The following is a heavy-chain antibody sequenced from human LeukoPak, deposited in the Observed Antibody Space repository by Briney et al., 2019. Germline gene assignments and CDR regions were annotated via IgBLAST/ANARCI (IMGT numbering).Heavy chain of an antibody. Sequence: GGSLRLSCAASGFTFSTYAMRWVRQAPGEGLEWVSAISGSGDGGGGSNTYYADSVKGRFTISRDNSKNTLYLQMNRLRAEDTAVYYCAKSGSSSWFLDYWGQGTLVTVSS. D-gene: IGHD6-13*01. CDR3: AKSGSSSWFLDY. CDR2: ISGSGDGGGGSNT. CDR1: GFTFSTYA. V-gene: IGHV3-23*01. J-gene: IGHJ4*02.